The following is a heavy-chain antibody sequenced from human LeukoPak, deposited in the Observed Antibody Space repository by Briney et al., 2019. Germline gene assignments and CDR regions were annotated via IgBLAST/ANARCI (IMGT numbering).Heavy chain of an antibody. D-gene: IGHD2-2*01. Sequence: PGGSLRLSCAASGFDFCTYAMHWVRLTPGKGLEFVSAISKSGDDTSYGNDVKGRFTISRDNIKNTADLEMGSLRVDDTGIYYCARIPEYWGQGTVVTVSS. CDR1: GFDFCTYA. J-gene: IGHJ1*01. V-gene: IGHV3-64*01. CDR2: ISKSGDDT. CDR3: ARIPEY.